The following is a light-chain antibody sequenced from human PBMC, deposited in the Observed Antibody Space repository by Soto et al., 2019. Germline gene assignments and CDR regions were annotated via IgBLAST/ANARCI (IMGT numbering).Light chain of an antibody. V-gene: IGKV1-5*03. J-gene: IGKJ2*01. CDR2: KAS. Sequence: DIQMTQSPSTLSASVGDRVTITCRASQSISSWLAWYQQKPGKAPKLLIYKASSLESGVPSRFSGSGSGTEFTLTISSLQPDGFATYYCQQYNSYVYTFGQGTKVDI. CDR3: QQYNSYVYT. CDR1: QSISSW.